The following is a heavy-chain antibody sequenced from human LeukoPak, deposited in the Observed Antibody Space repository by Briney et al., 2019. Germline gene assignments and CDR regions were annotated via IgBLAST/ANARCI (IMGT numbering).Heavy chain of an antibody. CDR1: GFTVSSNY. CDR3: AKDPTYYDTWFDP. V-gene: IGHV3-66*01. CDR2: IYSGGST. Sequence: PGGSLRLSCAASGFTVSSNYMSWVRQAPGKGLEWVSVIYSGGSTYYADSVKGRFTISRDNSKNTLYLQMNSLRAEDTAVYYCAKDPTYYDTWFDPWGQGTLVTVSS. D-gene: IGHD3-3*01. J-gene: IGHJ5*02.